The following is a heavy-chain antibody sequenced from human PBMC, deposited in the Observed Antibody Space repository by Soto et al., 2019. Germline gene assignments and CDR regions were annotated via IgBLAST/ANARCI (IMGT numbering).Heavy chain of an antibody. CDR2: IYYSGST. CDR3: ARGQSGYDPYAFDI. CDR1: GGSISSSSYY. D-gene: IGHD5-12*01. V-gene: IGHV4-39*01. Sequence: QLQLQESGPGLVKPSETLSLTCTVSGGSISSSSYYWGWIRQPPGKGLEWIGSIYYSGSTYYNPSLKSRVTISVDTSKNQFSLKLSSVTAADTAVYYCARGQSGYDPYAFDIWGQGTMVTVSS. J-gene: IGHJ3*02.